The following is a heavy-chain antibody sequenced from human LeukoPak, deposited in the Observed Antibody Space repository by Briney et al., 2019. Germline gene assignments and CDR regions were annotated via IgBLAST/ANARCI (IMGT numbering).Heavy chain of an antibody. V-gene: IGHV3-30*04. D-gene: IGHD2-2*02. J-gene: IGHJ4*02. CDR2: ISFDGKNK. Sequence: GTSLRLSCVASGFTFNYYAIHWVRQAPGKGLEWVAVISFDGKNKFYADSVKGRFTISRDNSKNTLYLQMNSLKPEDTAVYFCARYRGYCSSTSCYTALYYFDYWGQGTLVTVSS. CDR1: GFTFNYYA. CDR3: ARYRGYCSSTSCYTALYYFDY.